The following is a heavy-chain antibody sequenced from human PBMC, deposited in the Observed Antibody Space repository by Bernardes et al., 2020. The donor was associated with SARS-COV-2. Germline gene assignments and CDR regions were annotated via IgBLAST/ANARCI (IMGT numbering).Heavy chain of an antibody. V-gene: IGHV1-2*02. J-gene: IGHJ6*02. CDR2: INPKRGGT. CDR3: ARWGGYCGTTSCSSYYYYAMDV. Sequence: ASVKVSCKASGYTFTDYYIHWVRRAPGQGPEWMGWINPKRGGTKYAQNFQGRVTMTRDTSGTTTYMELSSLRSDDTAVYYCARWGGYCGTTSCSSYYYYAMDVWGQGTTV. D-gene: IGHD2-2*01. CDR1: GYTFTDYY.